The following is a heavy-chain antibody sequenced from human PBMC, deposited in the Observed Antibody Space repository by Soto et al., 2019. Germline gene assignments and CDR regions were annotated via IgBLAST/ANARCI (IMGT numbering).Heavy chain of an antibody. V-gene: IGHV4-59*01. Sequence: QVQLQESGPGLVKPSETLSLTCTVSGGSISSYYYWSWIRQPPGKGLEWIGHIYSSGTTNYNPSLKSRVTISVDTSKNQFSLKLSSVTAADTAVYYCARESHGDYVSDYYSMDVWGQGTTVTVSS. J-gene: IGHJ6*02. CDR3: ARESHGDYVSDYYSMDV. D-gene: IGHD4-17*01. CDR1: GGSISSYYY. CDR2: IYSSGTT.